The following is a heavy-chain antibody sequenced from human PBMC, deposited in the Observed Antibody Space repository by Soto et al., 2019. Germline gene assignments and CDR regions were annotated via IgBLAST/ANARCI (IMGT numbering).Heavy chain of an antibody. CDR2: ISYDGSNK. Sequence: GTLRRACAASGFTYSDYARHWVHKATGKGLECVAVISYDGSNKYYADSVKGRFTISGDNSKNTLYLQMNSLRAEDTAVYYCARAHLYYYDSSGYYYVQSPFEYWGKGTLVIVSS. D-gene: IGHD3-22*01. V-gene: IGHV3-30-3*01. J-gene: IGHJ4*02. CDR3: ARAHLYYYDSSGYYYVQSPFEY. CDR1: GFTYSDYA.